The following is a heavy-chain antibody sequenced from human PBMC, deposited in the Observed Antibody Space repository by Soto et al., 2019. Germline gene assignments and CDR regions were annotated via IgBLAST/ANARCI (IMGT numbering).Heavy chain of an antibody. J-gene: IGHJ4*02. Sequence: PSETLSLTCTVSGGSISSGDYYWSWIRHPPGKGLEWIGYIYYSGSTYYNPSLKSRVTISVDTSKNQFSLKLSSVTAADTAVYYCARVTYYYDSSRGFDYWGQGTLVTVSS. D-gene: IGHD3-22*01. CDR1: GGSISSGDYY. CDR2: IYYSGST. V-gene: IGHV4-30-4*01. CDR3: ARVTYYYDSSRGFDY.